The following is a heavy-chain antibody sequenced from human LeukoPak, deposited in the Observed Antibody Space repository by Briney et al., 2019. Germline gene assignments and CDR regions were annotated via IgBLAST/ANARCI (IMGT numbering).Heavy chain of an antibody. D-gene: IGHD2-15*01. Sequence: GGSLRLSCTGSGFTFSTFWMSWLRQPPGKGLEWVANIKEDGSKQYYVNSVKGRFTISRDNAKNSLCLHMNSLRAEDTAVYYCARDRREDMIVVREGGQGALVTVSS. CDR2: IKEDGSKQ. J-gene: IGHJ4*02. V-gene: IGHV3-7*01. CDR1: GFTFSTFW. CDR3: ARDRREDMIVVRE.